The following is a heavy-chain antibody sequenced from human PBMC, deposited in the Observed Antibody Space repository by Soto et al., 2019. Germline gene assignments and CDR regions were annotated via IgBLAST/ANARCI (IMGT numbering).Heavy chain of an antibody. CDR2: ITIYYGAT. V-gene: IGHV1-18*01. CDR1: GYTFRNYG. D-gene: IGHD2-21*02. CDR3: ARGDGDTLDY. Sequence: QVQLVQSGAEVKKPGASVTVSCKASGYTFRNYGITWVRQAPGQGLEWMAWITIYYGATKTAQKYQGRVTVTADTSTSTAYMELRSLTSDDTDVYYCARGDGDTLDYWGQGTLVSVSS. J-gene: IGHJ4*02.